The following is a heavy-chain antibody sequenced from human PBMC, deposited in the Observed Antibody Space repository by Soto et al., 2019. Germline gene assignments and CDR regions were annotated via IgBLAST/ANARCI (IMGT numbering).Heavy chain of an antibody. V-gene: IGHV4-34*01. J-gene: IGHJ6*02. Sequence: SETLSLTCAVYGVSFSGYYWSWIRQPPGKGLEWTGEINHSGSTNYNPSLKSRVTISVDTSKNQFSLKLSSVTAADTAVYYCARGKLSGSGRYYYYYYGMDVWGQGTTVTVSS. CDR2: INHSGST. CDR3: ARGKLSGSGRYYYYYYGMDV. D-gene: IGHD3-10*01. CDR1: GVSFSGYY.